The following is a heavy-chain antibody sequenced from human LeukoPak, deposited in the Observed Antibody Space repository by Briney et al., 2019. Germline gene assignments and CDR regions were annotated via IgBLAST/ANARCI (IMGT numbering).Heavy chain of an antibody. V-gene: IGHV4-59*01. J-gene: IGHJ4*02. D-gene: IGHD6-6*01. CDR2: IYYSGST. CDR3: ARQEYSSSSFDY. Sequence: SETLSLTCTVSGGSTSSYYWSWIRQPPGKGLEWIGYIYYSGSTNYNPSLKSRVTISVDTSKNQFSLKLSSVTAADTAVYYCARQEYSSSSFDYWGQGTLVTVSS. CDR1: GGSTSSYY.